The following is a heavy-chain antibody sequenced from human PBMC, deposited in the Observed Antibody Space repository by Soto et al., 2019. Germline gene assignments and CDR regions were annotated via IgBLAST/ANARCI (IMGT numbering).Heavy chain of an antibody. D-gene: IGHD3-22*01. CDR1: GYTFTTYG. V-gene: IGHV1-18*01. CDR3: ARGPTDYYDNSGDYFLDY. CDR2: ISTYNGTT. J-gene: IGHJ4*02. Sequence: QVQLVQSGAEVKKPGASVKVSCKASGYTFTTYGMSWVRQAPGQGLDWMGGISTYNGTTKYAERLQGRVTMTTDTTTSTAYMELRSLRSDDTAVYWCARGPTDYYDNSGDYFLDYWGQGTLVPVSS.